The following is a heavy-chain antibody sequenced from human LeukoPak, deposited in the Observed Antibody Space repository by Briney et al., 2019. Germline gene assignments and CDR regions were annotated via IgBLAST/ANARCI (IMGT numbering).Heavy chain of an antibody. CDR3: AKDGGLYGDYRTYYFDY. V-gene: IGHV3-30*02. CDR2: IRYDGSNK. Sequence: PWGSLRLSCAASGFTFSNAWMSWVRQAPGKGLEWVAFIRYDGSNKYYADSVKGRFTISRDNSKNTLYLQMNSLRAEDTAVYYCAKDGGLYGDYRTYYFDYWGQGTLVTVSS. J-gene: IGHJ4*02. CDR1: GFTFSNAW. D-gene: IGHD4-17*01.